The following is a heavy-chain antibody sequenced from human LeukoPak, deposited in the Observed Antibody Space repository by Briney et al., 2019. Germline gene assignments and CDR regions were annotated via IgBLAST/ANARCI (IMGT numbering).Heavy chain of an antibody. V-gene: IGHV4-38-2*01. Sequence: SETLSLTCDVSDYSIRSGYYWGWIRQPPGKGLEWIGSLYHSGSAYYSPSLKSRVTISLDTSNNELSLRLSSVTAADTAIYYCARQNIVVVAATPGAFDIWGQGTLVTVSS. J-gene: IGHJ3*02. CDR2: LYHSGSA. CDR1: DYSIRSGYY. D-gene: IGHD2-15*01. CDR3: ARQNIVVVAATPGAFDI.